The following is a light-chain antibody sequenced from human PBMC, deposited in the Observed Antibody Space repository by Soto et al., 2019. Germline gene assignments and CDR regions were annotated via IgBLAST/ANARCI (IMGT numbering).Light chain of an antibody. V-gene: IGKV1-5*01. CDR3: QQYNRYPA. J-gene: IGKJ1*01. CDR1: QSISSW. Sequence: DIQMTQSPSTLSASVGDRVTITCRASQSISSWLAWYQHKPGRAPKLLIYDASSLESGVPSRFSGSGSGTEFTLTISSLRPDDLATYYCQQYNRYPAFGQGTKVDIK. CDR2: DAS.